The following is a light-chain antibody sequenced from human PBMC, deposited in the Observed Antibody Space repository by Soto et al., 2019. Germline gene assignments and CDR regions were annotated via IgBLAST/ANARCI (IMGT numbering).Light chain of an antibody. CDR1: QSVNAN. V-gene: IGKV3-15*01. Sequence: EVVMTQSPATLSVSPGERATLSCRASQSVNANLAWYQQKPGQAPRLLIHGASNMATGIPARFSGSGFGTEFILNISSLQSEDVAVYYCQQYNTWLWTFGQGTKVEI. J-gene: IGKJ1*01. CDR3: QQYNTWLWT. CDR2: GAS.